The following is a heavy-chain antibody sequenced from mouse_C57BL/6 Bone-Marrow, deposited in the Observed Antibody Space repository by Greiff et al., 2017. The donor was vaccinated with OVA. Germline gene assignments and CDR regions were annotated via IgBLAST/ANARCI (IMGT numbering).Heavy chain of an antibody. J-gene: IGHJ3*01. Sequence: VQLQQPGTELVKPGASVKLSCKASGYTFTSYWMHWVKQRPGQGLEWIGNINPSNGGTNYNEKFKSKATLTVDKSSSTAYMQLSSLTSEDAAVYYCARPIYDGYDGFADWGQGTLVTVSA. CDR1: GYTFTSYW. D-gene: IGHD2-3*01. CDR3: ARPIYDGYDGFAD. V-gene: IGHV1-53*01. CDR2: INPSNGGT.